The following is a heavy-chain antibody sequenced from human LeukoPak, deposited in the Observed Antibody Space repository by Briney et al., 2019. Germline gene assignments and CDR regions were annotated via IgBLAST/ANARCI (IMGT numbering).Heavy chain of an antibody. V-gene: IGHV4-59*12. CDR2: IHYSGST. Sequence: PSGTLSLTCTVSGDXITSYYWSWIRQPPGKGLEWIAYIHYSGSTIHNPSLKSRVTMSLDESSNQLSLNLTSVTAADTAIYYCSRESGAFCPFGYWGQGTLVIVPS. D-gene: IGHD1-26*01. CDR1: GDXITSYY. J-gene: IGHJ4*02. CDR3: SRESGAFCPFGY.